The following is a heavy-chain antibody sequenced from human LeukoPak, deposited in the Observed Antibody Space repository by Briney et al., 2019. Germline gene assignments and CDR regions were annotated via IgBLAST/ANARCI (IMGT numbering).Heavy chain of an antibody. V-gene: IGHV1-69*06. Sequence: SVKVSCKASGGTFSSYAISWVRQAPGQGLEWMGGIIPIFGTANYAQKFQGRVTITADKSTSTAYMELSSLRSEDTAVHYCAREGYYDILTDNWFDPWGQGTLVTVSS. CDR2: IIPIFGTA. D-gene: IGHD3-9*01. CDR3: AREGYYDILTDNWFDP. J-gene: IGHJ5*02. CDR1: GGTFSSYA.